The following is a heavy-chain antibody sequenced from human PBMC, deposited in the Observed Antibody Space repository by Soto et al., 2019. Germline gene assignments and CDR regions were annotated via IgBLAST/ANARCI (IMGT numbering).Heavy chain of an antibody. V-gene: IGHV1-18*04. CDR3: AREGGAGSYYKGIRRYYVMDV. D-gene: IGHD3-10*01. J-gene: IGHJ6*02. Sequence: QVQLVQSGAEVKKPGASVKVSCKASGYTFTSYGISWVRQAPGQGLEWMGWISAYNGNTNYAQKLQGRVTMTTDTSTSTADMELRRLRSDDTAVYNCAREGGAGSYYKGIRRYYVMDVWGQGNTVTVSS. CDR1: GYTFTSYG. CDR2: ISAYNGNT.